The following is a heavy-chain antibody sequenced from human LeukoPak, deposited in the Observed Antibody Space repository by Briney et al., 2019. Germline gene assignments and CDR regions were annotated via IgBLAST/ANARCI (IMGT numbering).Heavy chain of an antibody. J-gene: IGHJ5*02. CDR2: IIPIFGTA. V-gene: IGHV1-69*13. CDR1: GGTFSSYA. Sequence: SVKVSCKASGGTFSSYAISWVRQAPGQGLEWMGGIIPIFGTANYAQKFQGRVTITADESTSTAYMELSSLRSEDTAVYNCARCYDLWSGYYRWLDPWGQGTLVTVSS. CDR3: ARCYDLWSGYYRWLDP. D-gene: IGHD3-3*01.